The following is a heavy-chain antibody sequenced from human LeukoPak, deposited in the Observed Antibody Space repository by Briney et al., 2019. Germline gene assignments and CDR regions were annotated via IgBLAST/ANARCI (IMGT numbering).Heavy chain of an antibody. Sequence: SETLSLTCTVSGGSISSSSYYWGWIRQPPGKGLEWIGSIYYSGSTYYNPSLKSRVTISVDTSKNQFSLKLSSVTAADTAVYYCSTHSRDGYNEYYFDYLGQGTMVTVSS. CDR3: STHSRDGYNEYYFDY. V-gene: IGHV4-39*01. CDR1: GGSISSSSYY. CDR2: IYYSGST. J-gene: IGHJ4*02. D-gene: IGHD5-24*01.